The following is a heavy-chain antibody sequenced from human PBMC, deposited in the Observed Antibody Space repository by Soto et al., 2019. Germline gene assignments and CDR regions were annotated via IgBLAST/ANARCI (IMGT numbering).Heavy chain of an antibody. CDR3: ARVATILGVVPDY. J-gene: IGHJ4*02. Sequence: QVQLVQSGAEVKKPGASVKVSCKASGYTFDGYYIHWVRQAPGQGLEWMGWINPNGGGTNYAQKFQGWVTLTRDTSISTAYMDLSRLTSDDTAVYYCARVATILGVVPDYWGQGTLVTVSS. CDR2: INPNGGGT. CDR1: GYTFDGYY. D-gene: IGHD3-3*01. V-gene: IGHV1-2*04.